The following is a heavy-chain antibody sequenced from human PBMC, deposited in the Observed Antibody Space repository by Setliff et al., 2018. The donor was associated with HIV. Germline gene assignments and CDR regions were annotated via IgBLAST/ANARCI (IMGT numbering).Heavy chain of an antibody. CDR1: GFTLTFYY. CDR2: IKPNDGAS. Sequence: ASVKVSCKASGFTLTFYYMHWVRQAPGQGLEWMGMIKPNDGASTHAQNFQGGVTMTRDTSTSTVYMELSSLRSEDTAVYYCVREGHCVGVKCYSTDVWGQGTTVTVSS. D-gene: IGHD2-15*01. CDR3: VREGHCVGVKCYSTDV. V-gene: IGHV1-46*01. J-gene: IGHJ6*02.